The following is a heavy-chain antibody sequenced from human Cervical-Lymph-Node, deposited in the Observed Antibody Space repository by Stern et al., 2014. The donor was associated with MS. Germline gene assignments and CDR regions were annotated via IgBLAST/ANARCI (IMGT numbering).Heavy chain of an antibody. CDR1: GFTFSAYG. V-gene: IGHV3-30*18. J-gene: IGHJ6*02. CDR3: TKSFYDILSGYSPHYAMDF. D-gene: IGHD3-9*01. CDR2: LSNDGNNE. Sequence: VQLVESGGGAVQPGRSLRLSCAASGFTFSAYGMHWVRQAPGKGPEWVAVLSNDGNNEYYADSVKARVTKSRDNTMNTLYLQMSRLRAEDTAVYYCTKSFYDILSGYSPHYAMDFWGQGTTVIVSS.